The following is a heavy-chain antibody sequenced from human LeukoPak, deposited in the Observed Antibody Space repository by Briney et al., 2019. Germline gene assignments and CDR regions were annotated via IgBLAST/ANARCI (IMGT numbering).Heavy chain of an antibody. V-gene: IGHV1-58*01. Sequence: GASVKVSCKASGFTFTSSAVQWVRQARGQRLEWIGWIVVGSGNTNYAQKFQERVTITRDMSTSTAYMELSSLRSEDTAVYYCAAGKMDSSPPPSFDYWGQGTLVTVSS. CDR3: AAGKMDSSPPPSFDY. D-gene: IGHD3-22*01. CDR2: IVVGSGNT. CDR1: GFTFTSSA. J-gene: IGHJ4*02.